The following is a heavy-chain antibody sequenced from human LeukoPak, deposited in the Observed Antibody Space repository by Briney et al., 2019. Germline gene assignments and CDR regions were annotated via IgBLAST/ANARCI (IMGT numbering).Heavy chain of an antibody. CDR3: ARQMVRGVSYYYYGMDV. Sequence: GESLQISCKGSGYSFTSYWIGWVRQMPGKGLEWMGIIYPGDSDTRYSPSFQGQVTISADKSISTAYLQWSSLKASDTAMYYCARQMVRGVSYYYYGMDVWGQGTTVTVSS. CDR2: IYPGDSDT. CDR1: GYSFTSYW. V-gene: IGHV5-51*01. D-gene: IGHD3-10*01. J-gene: IGHJ6*02.